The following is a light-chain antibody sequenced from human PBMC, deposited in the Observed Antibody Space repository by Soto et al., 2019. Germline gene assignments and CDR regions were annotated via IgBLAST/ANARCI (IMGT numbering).Light chain of an antibody. CDR3: QQRDTWPTIT. CDR2: GAS. Sequence: EIVLTQSPGTLSLSPAEISTLSFRSSQSVSNNYLAWYQQKPGQAPRLLIYGASNRATGIPDRFSGSGSGTDFTLTISSLEPEDFAVYYCQQRDTWPTITFGQGTRLEIK. V-gene: IGKV3D-20*02. J-gene: IGKJ5*01. CDR1: QSVSNNY.